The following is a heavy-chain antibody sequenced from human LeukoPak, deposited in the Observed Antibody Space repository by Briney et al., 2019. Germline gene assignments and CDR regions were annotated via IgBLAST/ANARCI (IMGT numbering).Heavy chain of an antibody. CDR3: ARIGGSSFYYFDY. J-gene: IGHJ4*02. V-gene: IGHV1-8*03. CDR2: VNPNSGNT. D-gene: IGHD2-2*01. Sequence: ASVTVSCKASGYTFTSYDINWVRQAPGQGLEWVGWVNPNSGNTGYAQKFQGRVTITRNTSRGTAYMELSSLRSEDTAVYCCARIGGSSFYYFDYWGQEPLVTVSS. CDR1: GYTFTSYD.